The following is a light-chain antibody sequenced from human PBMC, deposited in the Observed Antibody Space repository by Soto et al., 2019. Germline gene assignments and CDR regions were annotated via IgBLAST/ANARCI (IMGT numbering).Light chain of an antibody. Sequence: QSVLTQPASVSGSPGQSITISCTGTSSDISAYNYVSWYQQHPGKAPKLMIYEVSNRPSGVSNRFSGSKSGNTASLTISGLQAEDEADYYCSSYTSSSTLVIFGGGTQLTVL. V-gene: IGLV2-14*01. CDR2: EVS. CDR1: SSDISAYNY. CDR3: SSYTSSSTLVI. J-gene: IGLJ2*01.